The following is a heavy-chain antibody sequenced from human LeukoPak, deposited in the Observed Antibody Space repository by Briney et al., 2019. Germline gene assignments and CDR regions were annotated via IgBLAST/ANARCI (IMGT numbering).Heavy chain of an antibody. D-gene: IGHD6-19*01. CDR3: VRTRYSSDRYFFDY. V-gene: IGHV4-61*01. CDR2: IYYSGST. Sequence: KPSETLSLTCTVSGYSISSGYYWSWIRQPPGKGLEWIGYIYYSGSTNYNPSLKSRVTISVDTSKNQFSLKLSSVTAADTAVYYCVRTRYSSDRYFFDYWGQGTLVTVSS. CDR1: GYSISSGYY. J-gene: IGHJ4*02.